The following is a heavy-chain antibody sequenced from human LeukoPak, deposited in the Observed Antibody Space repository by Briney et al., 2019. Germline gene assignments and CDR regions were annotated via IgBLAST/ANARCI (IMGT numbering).Heavy chain of an antibody. Sequence: YAXSWVRQAPGKGLEWVSAISGSGGSTYYADSVKGRFTISRDNYKNSLYLQINSLRAEDTAVYYCAKDDVTVRGVKRAGYWGQGTLVTVSS. J-gene: IGHJ4*02. D-gene: IGHD3-10*01. CDR2: ISGSGGST. CDR3: AKDDVTVRGVKRAGY. V-gene: IGHV3-23*01. CDR1: YA.